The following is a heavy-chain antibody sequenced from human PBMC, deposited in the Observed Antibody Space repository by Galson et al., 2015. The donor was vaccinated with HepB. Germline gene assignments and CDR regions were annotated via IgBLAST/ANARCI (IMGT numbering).Heavy chain of an antibody. D-gene: IGHD6-13*01. CDR2: ISYDGSNK. CDR3: AKQGEYSSSWAVDY. J-gene: IGHJ4*02. CDR1: GFTFSSYG. Sequence: SLRLSCAASGFTFSSYGMHRVRQAPGKGLEWVAVISYDGSNKYYADSVKGRFTISRDNSKNTLYLQMNSLRAEDTAVYYCAKQGEYSSSWAVDYWGQGTLVTVSS. V-gene: IGHV3-30*18.